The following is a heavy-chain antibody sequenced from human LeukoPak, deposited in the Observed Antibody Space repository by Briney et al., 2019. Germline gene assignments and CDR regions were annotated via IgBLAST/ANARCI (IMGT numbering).Heavy chain of an antibody. Sequence: PGGSLRLSCAASGFTFSSYAMSWVRQPPGKGLEWIGSIYYSGSTYYNPSLKSRVTISVDTSKNQFSLKLSSVTAADTAVYYCARDIVVNGRRFDPWGQGTLVTVSS. D-gene: IGHD2-15*01. J-gene: IGHJ5*02. V-gene: IGHV4-39*02. CDR3: ARDIVVNGRRFDP. CDR2: IYYSGST. CDR1: GFTFSSYA.